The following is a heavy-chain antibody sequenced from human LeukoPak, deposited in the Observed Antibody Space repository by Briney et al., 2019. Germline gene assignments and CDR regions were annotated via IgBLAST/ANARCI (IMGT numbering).Heavy chain of an antibody. CDR2: ISDSGGST. J-gene: IGHJ4*02. CDR1: GFMFSSFA. V-gene: IGHV3-23*01. CDR3: AKGQGEWLVSYFDY. D-gene: IGHD3-3*01. Sequence: GGSLRLYCAASGFMFSSFAMNWVRQAPGKGLEWVSGISDSGGSTYYADSLKGRFTISRDNPKNTLYLQMNSLRAEDTAVYYCAKGQGEWLVSYFDYWGQGSLVTVSS.